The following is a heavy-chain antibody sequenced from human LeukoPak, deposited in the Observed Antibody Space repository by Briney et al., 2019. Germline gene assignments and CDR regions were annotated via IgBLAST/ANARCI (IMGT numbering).Heavy chain of an antibody. CDR2: IYTSGNT. V-gene: IGHV4-31*03. D-gene: IGHD2-2*01. CDR3: ARTNCSSASCPNWFDP. J-gene: IGHJ5*02. Sequence: SQTLSLTCTVSGGSISSGGYYWSWIRQHPGKGLEWIGYIYTSGNTNYNPSLKSRVTISVDTSKNQVSLKLSSVTAADTAVYYCARTNCSSASCPNWFDPWGQGTLVTVSS. CDR1: GGSISSGGYY.